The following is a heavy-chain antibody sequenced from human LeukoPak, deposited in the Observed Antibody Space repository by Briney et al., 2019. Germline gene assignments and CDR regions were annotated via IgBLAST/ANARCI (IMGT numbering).Heavy chain of an antibody. J-gene: IGHJ4*02. CDR3: ARDPYLFDY. D-gene: IGHD2-2*01. CDR2: ISSSSSTI. V-gene: IGHV3-48*01. CDR1: GFTFSSYA. Sequence: GGSLRLSCAASGFTFSSYAMSWVRQAPGKGLEWVSYISSSSSTIYYADSVKGRFTISRDNAKNSLYLQMNSLRAEDTAVYYCARDPYLFDYWGQGTLVTVSS.